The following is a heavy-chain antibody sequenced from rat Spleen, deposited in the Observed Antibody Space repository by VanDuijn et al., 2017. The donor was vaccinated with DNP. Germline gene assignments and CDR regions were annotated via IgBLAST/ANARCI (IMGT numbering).Heavy chain of an antibody. D-gene: IGHD1-4*01. CDR2: LSPSGDAA. CDR3: ARHVLPLRVWDY. V-gene: IGHV5-25*01. CDR1: GFIFSNYD. J-gene: IGHJ2*01. Sequence: EVQLVESGGGLVQPGRSLKLSCAASGFIFSNYDMAWVRQAPTKGLEWVASLSPSGDAAYYGDPVKGRFTISRDNAKSTLYLQMSSLRSEDMATYYCARHVLPLRVWDYWGQGVMVTVSS.